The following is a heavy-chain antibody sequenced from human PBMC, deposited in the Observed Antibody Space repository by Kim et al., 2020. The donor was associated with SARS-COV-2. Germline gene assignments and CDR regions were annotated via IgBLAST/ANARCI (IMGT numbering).Heavy chain of an antibody. J-gene: IGHJ5*02. V-gene: IGHV3-74*01. CDR3: AGVSSVAGLS. D-gene: IGHD6-19*01. Sequence: TVYTDSVKGRFTISRDNAKTTLYLQMTSLRAEDTAVYYCAGVSSVAGLSWGRGTLVTISS. CDR2: T.